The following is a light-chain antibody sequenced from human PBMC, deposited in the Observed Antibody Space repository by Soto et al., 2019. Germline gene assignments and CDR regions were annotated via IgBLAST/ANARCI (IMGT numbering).Light chain of an antibody. CDR2: LGS. J-gene: IGKJ1*01. CDR1: QSLLNSNGYNY. V-gene: IGKV2-28*01. CDR3: MQALQAPLT. Sequence: EIVMTQSPLSLPITPGGPASISSRYSQSLLNSNGYNYVDWYLQKPGQSPQLLISLGSSRASGDPDRFSGSGSGTDFTLTISRVEAEDVGLYYCMQALQAPLTFGQGTKVDNK.